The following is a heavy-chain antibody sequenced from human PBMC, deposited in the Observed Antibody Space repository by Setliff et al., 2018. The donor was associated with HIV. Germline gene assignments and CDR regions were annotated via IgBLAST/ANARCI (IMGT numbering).Heavy chain of an antibody. J-gene: IGHJ4*02. CDR3: ARPVEMANREFEY. Sequence: PSETLSLTCTVSGDSIGSSSYYWAWIRQPPGKGLEWIGNIYYSGSTYYNPSLKTRVTISVDGSKNQFSLKLSSVTAADTAVYYCARPVEMANREFEYWGQGTLVTVSS. CDR2: IYYSGST. V-gene: IGHV4-39*01. CDR1: GDSIGSSSYY. D-gene: IGHD1-26*01.